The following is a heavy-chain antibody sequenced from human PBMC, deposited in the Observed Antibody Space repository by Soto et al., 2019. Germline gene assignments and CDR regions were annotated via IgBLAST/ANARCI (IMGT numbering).Heavy chain of an antibody. CDR2: IYYSGST. J-gene: IGHJ4*02. D-gene: IGHD6-13*01. V-gene: IGHV4-39*01. CDR1: GGSISSSSYY. CDR3: ARHRGGAAAGEYYFDY. Sequence: SETLSLTCTVSGGSISSSSYYWGWVRQPPGKGLEWIGSIYYSGSTYYNPSLKSRVTISVDTSKNQFSLKLSSVTAAATAVYYCARHRGGAAAGEYYFDYWGQGTLVTVSS.